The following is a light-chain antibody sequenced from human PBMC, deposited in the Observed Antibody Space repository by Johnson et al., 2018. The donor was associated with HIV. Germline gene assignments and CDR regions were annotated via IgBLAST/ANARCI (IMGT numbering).Light chain of an antibody. J-gene: IGLJ1*01. V-gene: IGLV1-51*01. CDR2: DNN. CDR1: TSNIGNNY. CDR3: GTWDSSLSAGV. Sequence: QSVLTQPPSVSAASGQKVTISCSGSTSNIGNNYVSWYQQLPGTAPKLLIYDNNKRPSGIPDRFSGSKSGTSATLGITGLRTGDEADYYCGTWDSSLSAGVFGTGTKVTVL.